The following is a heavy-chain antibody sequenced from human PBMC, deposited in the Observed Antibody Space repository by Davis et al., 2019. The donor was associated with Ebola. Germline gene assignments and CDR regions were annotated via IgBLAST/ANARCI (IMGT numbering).Heavy chain of an antibody. V-gene: IGHV4-30-4*01. CDR3: ARVRGYCSSTSCLLYYCGMDV. CDR2: IYYSGST. Sequence: MPSETLSLTCTVSGGSISSGDYYWSWIRQPPGKGLEWIGYIYYSGSTYYNPSLKSRVTISVDTSKNQFSLKLSSVTAADTAVYYCARVRGYCSSTSCLLYYCGMDVWGKGTTVTVSS. J-gene: IGHJ6*04. CDR1: GGSISSGDYY. D-gene: IGHD2-2*01.